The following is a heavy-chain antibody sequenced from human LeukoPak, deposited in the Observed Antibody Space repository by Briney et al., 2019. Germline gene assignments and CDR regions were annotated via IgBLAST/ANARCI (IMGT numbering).Heavy chain of an antibody. CDR1: GGSIITHY. CDR3: ARQTVTTLKLFDY. J-gene: IGHJ4*02. V-gene: IGHV4-59*11. D-gene: IGHD4-17*01. CDR2: IYYTGNT. Sequence: SETLSLTCTVSGGSIITHYWNWIRQPPGKGLEWIGYIYYTGNTNYNPSLKSRVTISVDTSRNQFSLKLSSVTAADTAVYYCARQTVTTLKLFDYWGQGTLVTVSS.